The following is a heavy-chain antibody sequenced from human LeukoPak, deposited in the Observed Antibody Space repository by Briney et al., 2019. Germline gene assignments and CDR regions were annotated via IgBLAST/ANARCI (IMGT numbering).Heavy chain of an antibody. J-gene: IGHJ4*02. Sequence: GSLSLSCAASGFTFSSYGMHWVRQAPGKGLEWVAFIRYDGSNKYYADSVKGRFTISRDNSKNTLYLQMNSLRAEDTAVYYCAKGPMVRGVGEAFDYWGQGTLVTVSS. V-gene: IGHV3-30*02. D-gene: IGHD3-10*01. CDR1: GFTFSSYG. CDR2: IRYDGSNK. CDR3: AKGPMVRGVGEAFDY.